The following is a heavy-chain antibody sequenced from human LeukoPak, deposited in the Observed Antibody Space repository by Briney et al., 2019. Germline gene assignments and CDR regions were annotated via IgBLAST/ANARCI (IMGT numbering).Heavy chain of an antibody. CDR1: GYTFTSYA. D-gene: IGHD3-22*01. CDR3: ARVTMILSRPFDP. J-gene: IGHJ5*02. CDR2: INAGNGNT. Sequence: AASVKVSCKASGYTFTSYAMHWVRQAPGQRLEWMGWINAGNGNTKYSQKFQGRVTITRDTSASTAYMELSSLRSEDTAVYYCARVTMILSRPFDPWGQGTLVTVSS. V-gene: IGHV1-3*01.